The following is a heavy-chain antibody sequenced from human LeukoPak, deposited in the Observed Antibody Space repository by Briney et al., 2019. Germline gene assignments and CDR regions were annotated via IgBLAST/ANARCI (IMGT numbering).Heavy chain of an antibody. CDR2: INPNSGGT. CDR1: GYTFTGYY. V-gene: IGHV1-2*02. CDR3: ARDHNDYYDFWSGYYEYYFDY. Sequence: ASVTVSCKASGYTFTGYYMHWVRPAPGQGLWWMGWINPNSGGTNYAQKFQGRVTMTRDTSISTAYMELSRLRSDDSAVYYCARDHNDYYDFWSGYYEYYFDYWGQGTLVTVSS. D-gene: IGHD3-3*01. J-gene: IGHJ4*02.